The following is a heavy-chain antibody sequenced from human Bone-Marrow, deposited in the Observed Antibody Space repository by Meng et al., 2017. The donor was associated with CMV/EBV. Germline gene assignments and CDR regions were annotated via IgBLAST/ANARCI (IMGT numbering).Heavy chain of an antibody. V-gene: IGHV4-39*07. CDR2: IYYSGST. D-gene: IGHD2-2*01. CDR1: GGSISSSSYY. Sequence: GSLRLSCTASGGSISSSSYYWAWIRQPPGKGLEWIGNIYYSGSTHYNPSLKSRVTISVDTSKNQFSLKLSSVTAADTAVYYCSTYHCSSTTCYIPWGQGTLVTVSS. CDR3: STYHCSSTTCYIP. J-gene: IGHJ5*02.